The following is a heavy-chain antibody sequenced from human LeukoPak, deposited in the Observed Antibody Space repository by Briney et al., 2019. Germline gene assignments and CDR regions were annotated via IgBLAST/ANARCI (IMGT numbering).Heavy chain of an antibody. CDR3: AKDTGPVVVTNAFDI. D-gene: IGHD2-21*02. Sequence: GRSLRLSCAASGCTFDDYAMHWVRQAPGKGLEWVSGISWNSGSIGYADSAKGRFTISRDNAKNSLYLQMNSLRAEDTALYYCAKDTGPVVVTNAFDIWGQGTMVTVSS. V-gene: IGHV3-9*01. CDR1: GCTFDDYA. J-gene: IGHJ3*02. CDR2: ISWNSGSI.